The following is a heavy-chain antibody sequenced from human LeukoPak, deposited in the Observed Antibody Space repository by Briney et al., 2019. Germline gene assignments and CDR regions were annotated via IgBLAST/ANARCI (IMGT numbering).Heavy chain of an antibody. CDR2: ISYGGNT. CDR3: ARAPVATPSEFDY. J-gene: IGHJ4*02. Sequence: PSQTLSLTCAVSGDSISSGGYWWSWIRQHPGKGPEWIGYISYGGNTYYNPSLKSRVAISADTPKNQFSLMLSSTTAADTAVYYCARAPVATPSEFDYWGQGTLVTVSS. CDR1: GDSISSGGYW. V-gene: IGHV4-31*11. D-gene: IGHD5-12*01.